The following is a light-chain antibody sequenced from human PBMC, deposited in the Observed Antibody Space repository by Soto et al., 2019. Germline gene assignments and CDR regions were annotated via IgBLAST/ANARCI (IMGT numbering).Light chain of an antibody. CDR3: QQYDNLLT. V-gene: IGKV1-33*01. J-gene: IGKJ4*01. CDR2: DAS. CDR1: QDISNS. Sequence: DIQMTQSPSSLSASVGDRVTITCQASQDISNSLNWFQQKPGKAPKLLIYDASNLETGVPSRFSGSGSGTNFTFTISSLQPEDIATYYCQQYDNLLTFGGGTKVEIK.